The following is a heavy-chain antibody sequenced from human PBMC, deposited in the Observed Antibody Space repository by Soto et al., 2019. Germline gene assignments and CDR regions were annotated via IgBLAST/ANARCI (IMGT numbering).Heavy chain of an antibody. CDR1: GFTFSSYG. Sequence: PGGSLRLSCAASGFTFSSYGMHWVRQAPGKGLEWVAVISFVGSNNYFADSVKGRFTISRDNSKNTLYLKMNSLRAEDTVLYYCAKVVHDYGDWGYFDYWGQGTLVTVSS. V-gene: IGHV3-30*18. CDR2: ISFVGSNN. J-gene: IGHJ4*02. D-gene: IGHD4-17*01. CDR3: AKVVHDYGDWGYFDY.